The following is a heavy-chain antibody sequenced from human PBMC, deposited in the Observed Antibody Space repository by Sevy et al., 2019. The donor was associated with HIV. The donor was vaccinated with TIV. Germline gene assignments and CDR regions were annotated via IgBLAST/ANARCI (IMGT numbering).Heavy chain of an antibody. CDR2: ISYDGSNK. Sequence: GGSLRLSCAASGFTFSSYAMHWVRQAPGKGLEWVAVISYDGSNKYYADSVKGRFTISREKSKNTLYLQMNSLRAEDTAVYYCARDGGGFAFIDYWGQGTLVTVSS. V-gene: IGHV3-30-3*01. J-gene: IGHJ4*02. D-gene: IGHD3-16*01. CDR1: GFTFSSYA. CDR3: ARDGGGFAFIDY.